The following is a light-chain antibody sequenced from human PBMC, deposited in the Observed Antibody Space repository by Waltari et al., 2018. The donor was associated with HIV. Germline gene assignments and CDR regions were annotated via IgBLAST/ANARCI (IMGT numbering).Light chain of an antibody. CDR3: QQTYNSLT. Sequence: DIRMTQSPSSLSASVGDRVTITCRATQNISNYFNWYQQKPGKAPNLLIYAASSLHSGVPSRFSGSGSGTDFTLTITSLQPEDFVTYYCQQTYNSLTFGGGTKVAI. J-gene: IGKJ4*01. V-gene: IGKV1-39*01. CDR1: QNISNY. CDR2: AAS.